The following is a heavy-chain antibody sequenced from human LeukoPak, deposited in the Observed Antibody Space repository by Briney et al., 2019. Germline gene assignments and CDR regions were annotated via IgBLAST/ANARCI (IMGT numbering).Heavy chain of an antibody. CDR2: INHSGST. D-gene: IGHD2-15*01. V-gene: IGHV4-34*01. J-gene: IGHJ4*02. CDR3: AGGYCSGGSCYSAQVYFDY. CDR1: GGSFSGYY. Sequence: KSSETLSLTCAVYGGSFSGYYWSWIRQPPGKGLEWIGEINHSGSTNYNPSLKSRVTISVDTSKNQFSLKLSSVTAADTAVYYCAGGYCSGGSCYSAQVYFDYWGQGTLVTVSS.